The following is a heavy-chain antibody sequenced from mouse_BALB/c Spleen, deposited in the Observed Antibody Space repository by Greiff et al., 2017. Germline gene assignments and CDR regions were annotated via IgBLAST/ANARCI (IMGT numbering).Heavy chain of an antibody. D-gene: IGHD1-1*01. CDR3: ARDNYGYWYFDV. Sequence: ASQSLSLTCSVTGYSITSGYYWNWIRQFPGNKLEWMGYISYDGSNNYNPSLKNRISITRDTSKNQFFLKLNSVTTEDTATYYCARDNYGYWYFDVWGAGTTVTVSS. J-gene: IGHJ1*01. V-gene: IGHV3-6*02. CDR2: ISYDGSN. CDR1: GYSITSGYY.